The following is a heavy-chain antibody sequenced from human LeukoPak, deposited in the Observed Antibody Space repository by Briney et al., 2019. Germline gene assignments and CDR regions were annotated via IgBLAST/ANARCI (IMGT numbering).Heavy chain of an antibody. D-gene: IGHD7-27*01. V-gene: IGHV1-2*02. CDR1: GYPFIGYY. J-gene: IGHJ6*02. Sequence: ASVKVSCNGSGYPFIGYYMHWVRQAPGQGLEWMGWINPNSGGTNYAQKFQGRVTMTRDKSSSTAYMEVSRLRSDDTAVYYCAAALWGSDYYYGLDVWGQGTTVTVSS. CDR2: INPNSGGT. CDR3: AAALWGSDYYYGLDV.